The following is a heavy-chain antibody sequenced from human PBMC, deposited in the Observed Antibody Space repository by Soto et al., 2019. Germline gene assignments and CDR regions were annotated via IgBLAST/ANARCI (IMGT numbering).Heavy chain of an antibody. CDR2: IDPRDSYV. CDR1: GYTFTTFW. Sequence: PGESLKISCTGFGYTFTTFWISWVRQMPGKGREWMGRIDPRDSYVTYSPSFEGHVTISVDKSISTAYLQWGSLRASDTAIYYCARIYCTTTCDSWFDPWGQGTLVTVSS. V-gene: IGHV5-10-1*01. J-gene: IGHJ5*02. D-gene: IGHD2-2*01. CDR3: ARIYCTTTCDSWFDP.